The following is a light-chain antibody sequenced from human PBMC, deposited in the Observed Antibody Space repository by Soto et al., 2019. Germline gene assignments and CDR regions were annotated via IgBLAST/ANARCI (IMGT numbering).Light chain of an antibody. CDR3: QQYDNLPLT. V-gene: IGKV1-33*01. Sequence: DIQMTQSPSSVSASVGDRVTSTCQASQDIKNYLNWYQQKSGKAPKLLIYDASDLETGVPSRFSGSGSGTDFTFTINSLQPEDIATYYCQQYDNLPLTFGGGTTVDI. CDR1: QDIKNY. J-gene: IGKJ4*01. CDR2: DAS.